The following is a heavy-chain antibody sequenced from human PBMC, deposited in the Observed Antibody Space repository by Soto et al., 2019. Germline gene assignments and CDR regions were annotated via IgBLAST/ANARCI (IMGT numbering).Heavy chain of an antibody. V-gene: IGHV1-2*04. Sequence: QVQLVQSGAEVKKPGASVKVSCKASGYTFTGYYMHWVRQAPGQGLEWMGWINPNSGGTNYAQKVQGWVTMTRDTSISTAYMELSRLRSDDTAVYYCAREDSSGWSLWVWGQGTLVTVSS. CDR2: INPNSGGT. CDR1: GYTFTGYY. J-gene: IGHJ4*02. D-gene: IGHD6-19*01. CDR3: AREDSSGWSLWV.